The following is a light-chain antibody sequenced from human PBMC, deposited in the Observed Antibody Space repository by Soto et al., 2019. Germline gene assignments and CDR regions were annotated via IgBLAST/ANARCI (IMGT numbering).Light chain of an antibody. V-gene: IGKV3-20*01. CDR1: QSVSNNY. CDR3: QQYGSSGT. Sequence: VMTQSPATLSVSPGGRATLSCRASQSVSNNYLAWYQQKPGQAPRLLIYGASNRATGIPDRFSGSGSGTDFTLTISRLEPEDFAVYYCQQYGSSGTFGQGTKVDIK. J-gene: IGKJ1*01. CDR2: GAS.